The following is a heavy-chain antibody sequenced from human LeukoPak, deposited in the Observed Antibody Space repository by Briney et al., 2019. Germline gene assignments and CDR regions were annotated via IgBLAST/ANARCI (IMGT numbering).Heavy chain of an antibody. CDR3: ARVEAVAYYYYGMDV. J-gene: IGHJ6*02. CDR2: INHSGST. D-gene: IGHD6-19*01. V-gene: IGHV4-34*01. Sequence: PSETLSLTCAVYGGSFSGYYWSWIRQPPGKGLEWIGEINHSGSTNYNPSIKSRVTISVDTSKNQFSLKLSSVTAADTAVYYCARVEAVAYYYYGMDVWGQGTTVTVSS. CDR1: GGSFSGYY.